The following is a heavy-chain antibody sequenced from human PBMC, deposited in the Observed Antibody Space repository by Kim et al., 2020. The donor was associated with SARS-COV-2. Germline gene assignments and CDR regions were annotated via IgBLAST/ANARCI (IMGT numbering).Heavy chain of an antibody. D-gene: IGHD6-6*01. Sequence: SETLSLTCTVSGGSISSYYWNWIRQRQGPGLGWIGYICYSGSTNYNPSLKSQVTISVYTSTNQFSLKLSSVTAADTAVYYCARQKMYSSYYFDYWGQGTLVTVSS. CDR3: ARQKMYSSYYFDY. CDR2: ICYSGST. V-gene: IGHV4-59*08. J-gene: IGHJ4*02. CDR1: GGSISSYY.